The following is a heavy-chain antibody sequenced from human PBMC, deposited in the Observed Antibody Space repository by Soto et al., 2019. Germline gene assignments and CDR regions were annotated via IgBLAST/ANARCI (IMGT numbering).Heavy chain of an antibody. V-gene: IGHV3-23*01. J-gene: IGHJ4*02. D-gene: IGHD1-7*01. CDR2: ISGSGGAT. CDR1: GFTFSKYS. Sequence: GGSLRLSCTASGFTFSKYSMSWVRQAPGKGLEWVSAISGSGGATYYADSVKGRFTISRDNSKRTVYLQMNSLRAEDTAVYYCAKFKGFNWNYVVDYWGQGVPVTVSS. CDR3: AKFKGFNWNYVVDY.